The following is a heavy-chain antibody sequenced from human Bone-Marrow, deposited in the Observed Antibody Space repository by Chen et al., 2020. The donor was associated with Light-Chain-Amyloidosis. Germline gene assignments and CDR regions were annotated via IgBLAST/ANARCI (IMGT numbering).Heavy chain of an antibody. CDR1: GYTFTGHY. CDR3: ARGPLNYGYEFLDY. D-gene: IGHD5-18*01. Sequence: QVQLAQSGAEVKKPGASVKVSCKASGYTFTGHYIHWVRQAPGQGLEWMGWINPNSGGTNYAQNFQGRVTMTRDTSISTAYMELSRLRFDDTAVYYCARGPLNYGYEFLDYWGQGTLVTVSS. J-gene: IGHJ4*02. CDR2: INPNSGGT. V-gene: IGHV1-2*02.